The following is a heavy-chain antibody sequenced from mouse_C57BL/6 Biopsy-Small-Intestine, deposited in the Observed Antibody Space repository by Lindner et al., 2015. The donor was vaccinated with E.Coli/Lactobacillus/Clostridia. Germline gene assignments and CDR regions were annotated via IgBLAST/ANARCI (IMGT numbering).Heavy chain of an antibody. D-gene: IGHD2-2*01. Sequence: SVKVSCKTSGYLLTSYGLTWVRQAPGRGPEWMGWISVYNGNTKYAQRFQDRVTLTADTSTSTAYLELTSLRSDDTAVYYCARVLTDFWTGYFDYWGQGTLLTVSS. V-gene: IGHV1-66*01. J-gene: IGHJ2*01. CDR3: ARVLTDFWTGYFDY. CDR2: ISVYNGNT. CDR1: GYLLTSYG.